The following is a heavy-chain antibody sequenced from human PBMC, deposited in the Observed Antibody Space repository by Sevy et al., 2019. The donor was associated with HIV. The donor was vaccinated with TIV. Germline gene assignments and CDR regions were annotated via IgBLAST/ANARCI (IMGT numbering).Heavy chain of an antibody. CDR1: GFTFGSYG. CDR2: LSYDKSER. J-gene: IGHJ4*02. V-gene: IGHV3-30*03. CDR3: ARDNSGYFHFDY. Sequence: GGSLRLSCAASGFTFGSYGMHWVRLAPGRGLEWVSFLSYDKSERYYGDSVRGRFTISRDNFKNTLWLQMNSLRPEDTAVYCCARDNSGYFHFDYWGQGTLVTVSS. D-gene: IGHD3-22*01.